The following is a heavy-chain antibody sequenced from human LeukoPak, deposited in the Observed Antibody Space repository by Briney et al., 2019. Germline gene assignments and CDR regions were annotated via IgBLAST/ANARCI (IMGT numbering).Heavy chain of an antibody. CDR2: ISAYNGNT. CDR1: GYTFTGYY. D-gene: IGHD3-3*01. CDR3: ARRISAVTIDY. V-gene: IGHV1-18*04. J-gene: IGHJ4*02. Sequence: GASVKVSCKASGYTFTGYYMHWVRQAPGQGLEWMGWISAYNGNTNYAQKLQGRVTMTTDTSTSTAYMELRSLRSDDTAVYYCARRISAVTIDYWGQGTLVTVSS.